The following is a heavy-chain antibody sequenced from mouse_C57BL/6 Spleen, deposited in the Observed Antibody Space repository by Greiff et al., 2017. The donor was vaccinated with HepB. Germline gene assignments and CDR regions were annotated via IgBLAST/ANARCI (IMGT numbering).Heavy chain of an antibody. Sequence: VKLMESGPGLVAPSQSLSITCTASGFSLTSYAISWVRQPPGKGLEWIGVICTGGGTNYNSAPKSRLSISEDNSKSQVLIKMNSLQTDDTARYYCARSGTGYWYFDDWGTGTTVTVSS. CDR3: ARSGTGYWYFDD. V-gene: IGHV2-9-1*01. CDR2: ICTGGGT. CDR1: GFSLTSYA. J-gene: IGHJ1*03. D-gene: IGHD4-1*01.